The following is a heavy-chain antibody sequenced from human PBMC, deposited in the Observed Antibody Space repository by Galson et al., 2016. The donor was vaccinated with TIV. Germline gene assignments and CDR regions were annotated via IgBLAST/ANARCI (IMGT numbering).Heavy chain of an antibody. Sequence: GFTFSPYAMHWVRQAPGKGLEWLAVISDDGNSKYYADSVKGRFAISRDNSKNTLYLQMNNLRVEDTAVYYCAKDGYYYDSNSKNWFDPWGQGTLVTVSS. CDR3: AKDGYYYDSNSKNWFDP. D-gene: IGHD3-22*01. V-gene: IGHV3-30*09. CDR2: ISDDGNSK. CDR1: GFTFSPYA. J-gene: IGHJ5*02.